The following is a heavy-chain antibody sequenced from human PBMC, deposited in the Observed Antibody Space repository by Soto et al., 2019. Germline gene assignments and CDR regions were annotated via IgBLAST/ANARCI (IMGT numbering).Heavy chain of an antibody. J-gene: IGHJ4*02. CDR2: IYSGGSI. Sequence: VQLVESGGGLIQAGGSLRLSCAVSGFTVSNNFMMWVRQAPGKGLEWVSLIYSGGSISYADSVKGRFAISRDGSMNMLYLQMNSLTAEDTAVYYCARDGNGQRGSPHWGQGTLVTVSS. CDR3: ARDGNGQRGSPH. V-gene: IGHV3-53*02. CDR1: GFTVSNNF. D-gene: IGHD3-16*01.